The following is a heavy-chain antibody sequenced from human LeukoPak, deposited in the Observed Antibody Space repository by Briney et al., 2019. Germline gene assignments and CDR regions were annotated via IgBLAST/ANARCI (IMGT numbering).Heavy chain of an antibody. CDR1: GFTFSNAW. CDR2: IYHSGST. J-gene: IGHJ4*02. D-gene: IGHD3-22*01. CDR3: ARGDYYDSSGIL. Sequence: PGGSLRLSCAASGFTFSNAWMSWVRQAPGKGLEWIGSIYHSGSTYYNPSLKSRVTISVDTSKNQFSLKLSSVTAADTAVYYCARGDYYDSSGILWGQGTLVTVSS. V-gene: IGHV4-4*02.